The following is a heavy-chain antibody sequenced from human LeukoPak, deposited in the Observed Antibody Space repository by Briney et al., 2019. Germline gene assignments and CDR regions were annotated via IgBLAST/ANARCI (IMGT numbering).Heavy chain of an antibody. V-gene: IGHV3-21*01. Sequence: PGGSLRLSCAASGFTFSYYSMNWVRQAPGKGLEWVASISSRSSYISYGDSVKGRFTVSRDNAKNSLYLQMDNLRDDDTAVYYCAKDYQWSCDYWGQGTLVTVSS. CDR1: GFTFSYYS. J-gene: IGHJ4*02. D-gene: IGHD2-15*01. CDR2: ISSRSSYI. CDR3: AKDYQWSCDY.